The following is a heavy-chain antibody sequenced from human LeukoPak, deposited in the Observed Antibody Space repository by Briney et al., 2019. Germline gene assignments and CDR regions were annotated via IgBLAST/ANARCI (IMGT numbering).Heavy chain of an antibody. Sequence: SETLSLTCTVSGGSITSGGYYWSWIRQAPGKGLEWIGHVYHTGSTNYNPSFKSRVSISIDTSKNQFSLQLRSVTAADTAVYFCARQDYGEVDPWGQGILVSVSS. CDR2: VYHTGST. D-gene: IGHD4-17*01. V-gene: IGHV4-61*08. CDR3: ARQDYGEVDP. J-gene: IGHJ5*02. CDR1: GGSITSGGYY.